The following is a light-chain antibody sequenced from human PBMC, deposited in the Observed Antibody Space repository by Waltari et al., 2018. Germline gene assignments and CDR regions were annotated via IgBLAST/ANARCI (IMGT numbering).Light chain of an antibody. CDR2: DAS. CDR1: QGISSA. V-gene: IGKV1D-13*01. CDR3: QQFNNYFT. J-gene: IGKJ4*01. Sequence: AIQLTQSPSSLSASVGDRVTITCRASQGISSALAWYQQKPWKAPKLLIYDASSLESGVPSRFSGSGSGTDFTLTISSLQPEDFATYYCQQFNNYFTFGGGTKVEIK.